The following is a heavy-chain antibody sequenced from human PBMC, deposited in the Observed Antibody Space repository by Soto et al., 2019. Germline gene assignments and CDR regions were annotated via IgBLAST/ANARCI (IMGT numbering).Heavy chain of an antibody. CDR3: ARDLTIVPATHPRLENYGMDV. CDR2: ISPYNGHT. CDR1: GYSFTSYD. D-gene: IGHD2-2*01. J-gene: IGHJ6*02. V-gene: IGHV1-18*01. Sequence: QVQLVQSAGEVKKPGASVKVSCKASGYSFTSYDISWVRRAPGQGLEWMGWISPYNGHTQFVERFQGRVTMTTDTSTKTAYMELRNLRSDDTAHYYCARDLTIVPATHPRLENYGMDVWGQGTTVIVSS.